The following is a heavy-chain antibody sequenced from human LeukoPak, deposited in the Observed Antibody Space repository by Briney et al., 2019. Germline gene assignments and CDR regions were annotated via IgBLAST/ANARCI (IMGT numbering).Heavy chain of an antibody. J-gene: IGHJ3*02. CDR3: AIELERGAFDI. CDR1: GYTFTSYA. V-gene: IGHV1-69*05. CDR2: IIPIFGTA. D-gene: IGHD1-1*01. Sequence: ASVKVSCKASGYTFTSYAMNWVRQAPGQGLEWMGGIIPIFGTANYAQKFQGRVTITTDESTSTAYMELSSLRSEDTAVYYCAIELERGAFDIWGQGTVVTVSS.